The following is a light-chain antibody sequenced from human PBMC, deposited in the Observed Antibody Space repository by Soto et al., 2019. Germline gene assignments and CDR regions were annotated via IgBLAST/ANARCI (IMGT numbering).Light chain of an antibody. CDR3: FSYRSSTPNV. Sequence: QSVLTQPASVSGSPGQSITISCAGSNSDIGGYNFVSWYQQHPGKAPKIIIFEVNKRPSGISNRFSGSKSGNTASLTISGLQAEEEADYYCFSYRSSTPNVFGSGTKVTVL. V-gene: IGLV2-14*01. CDR1: NSDIGGYNF. CDR2: EVN. J-gene: IGLJ1*01.